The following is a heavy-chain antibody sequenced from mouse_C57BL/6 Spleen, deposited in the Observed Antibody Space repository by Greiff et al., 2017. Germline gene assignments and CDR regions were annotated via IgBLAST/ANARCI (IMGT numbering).Heavy chain of an antibody. V-gene: IGHV1-52*01. CDR1: GYTFTSYW. CDR2: IDPSDSET. J-gene: IGHJ4*01. Sequence: VQLQQPGAELVRPGSSVKLSCKASGYTFTSYWMHWVKQRPIQGLEWIGNIDPSDSETHYNQKFKDKATLTVDKSSSTAYMQLSSLTSEDSAVYYCARGSYYGIAMDYWGQGTSVTVSS. CDR3: ARGSYYGIAMDY. D-gene: IGHD1-1*01.